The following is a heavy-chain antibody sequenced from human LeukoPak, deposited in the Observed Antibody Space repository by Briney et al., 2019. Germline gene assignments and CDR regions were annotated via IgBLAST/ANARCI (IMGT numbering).Heavy chain of an antibody. CDR3: ARGWGYFDY. Sequence: SETLSLTCTVSGGSISSYYWSWIRQPPGKGLEWIGNIFYSGSTNYNPSLKSRVTISIDTSTKQFSLKLSSVTAADAAVYYCARGWGYFDYWGQGSLVTVSS. D-gene: IGHD3-16*01. J-gene: IGHJ4*02. CDR1: GGSISSYY. V-gene: IGHV4-59*01. CDR2: IFYSGST.